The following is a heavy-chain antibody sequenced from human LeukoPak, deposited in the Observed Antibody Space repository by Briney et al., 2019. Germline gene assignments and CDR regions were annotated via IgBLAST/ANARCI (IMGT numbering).Heavy chain of an antibody. CDR3: ARGRARDGSFPWLDS. CDR1: GDSIGSYY. J-gene: IGHJ5*01. D-gene: IGHD3-10*01. V-gene: IGHV4-59*01. Sequence: SETLSLTCSVSGDSIGSYYWTWIRQSAGKGLEWIGYIFYSGSTNYSPSLKSRVAISVDTPNNQFSLQLRSVTAADTAIYYCARGRARDGSFPWLDSWGQGTLVTVSS. CDR2: IFYSGST.